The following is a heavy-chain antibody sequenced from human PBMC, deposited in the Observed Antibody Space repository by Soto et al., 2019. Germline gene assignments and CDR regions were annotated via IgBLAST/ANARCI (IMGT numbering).Heavy chain of an antibody. CDR3: ARFKLGDDY. CDR2: LIPILGLA. V-gene: IGHV1-69*02. Sequence: QVQLVQSGAEVRKPGSSVKVSCQASGGTFSNSTVTWVRQAPGQGLEWMGRLIPILGLANYAQKLRGRLTITADKSTTTAYMELRSLRSEDTAIYYCARFKLGDDYWGQGTLVPGSS. J-gene: IGHJ4*02. CDR1: GGTFSNST. D-gene: IGHD5-12*01.